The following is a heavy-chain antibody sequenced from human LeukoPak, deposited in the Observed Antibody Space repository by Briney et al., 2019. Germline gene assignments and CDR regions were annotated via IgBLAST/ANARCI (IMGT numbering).Heavy chain of an antibody. CDR1: GYSFTSYW. D-gene: IGHD2-15*01. Sequence: GESLKISCKGSGYSFTSYWIGWVRQMPGKGLEWMGIIYPGNSETRYSPSFQGQVIISVDKSINTAYLQWSSLKASDTAMYYCARYYCSGGSCYSADYNWFDPWGQGTLVTVSS. V-gene: IGHV5-51*01. J-gene: IGHJ5*02. CDR3: ARYYCSGGSCYSADYNWFDP. CDR2: IYPGNSET.